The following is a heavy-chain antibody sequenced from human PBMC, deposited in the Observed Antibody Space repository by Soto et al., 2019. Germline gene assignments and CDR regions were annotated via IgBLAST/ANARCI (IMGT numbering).Heavy chain of an antibody. Sequence: QVQLVQSGAEVKEPGASVKVSCKSSGYIFNIYDINWVRQAPGQGLEWMGSVNPNSGNTLYAQKFQGRITMTRRTSISTAYMELSSLTFDDTAVYYCARAHGSGDVDYWGQGTLVTVSS. CDR1: GYIFNIYD. D-gene: IGHD4-17*01. J-gene: IGHJ4*02. CDR2: VNPNSGNT. CDR3: ARAHGSGDVDY. V-gene: IGHV1-8*01.